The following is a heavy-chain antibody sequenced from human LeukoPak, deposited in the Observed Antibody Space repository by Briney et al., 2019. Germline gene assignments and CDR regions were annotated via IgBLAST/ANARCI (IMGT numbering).Heavy chain of an antibody. Sequence: SETLSLTCTVSGGSISSSSYYWGWIRQPPGKGLEWIGSIYYSGSTYYNPSLKSRVTISVDRSKNQFSLKLSSVTAADTAVYYCASFCSSTSCRHFDYWGQGTLVTVSS. CDR2: IYYSGST. V-gene: IGHV4-39*07. CDR3: ASFCSSTSCRHFDY. D-gene: IGHD2-2*01. J-gene: IGHJ4*02. CDR1: GGSISSSSYY.